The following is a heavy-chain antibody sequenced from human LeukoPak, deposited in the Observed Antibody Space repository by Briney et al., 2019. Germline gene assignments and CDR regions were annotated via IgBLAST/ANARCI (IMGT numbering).Heavy chain of an antibody. CDR1: GGSISSGSYY. V-gene: IGHV4-61*02. CDR2: IYNSGST. Sequence: SETLSLTCTGSGGSISSGSYYWLWIRQPAGKGLVWIGSIYNSGSTNYNPSLKSRVTISVDTSKNQFSLKLSSVTAADTAVYYCARGSYCSGGSCYDWFDPWGQGTLVTVSS. J-gene: IGHJ5*02. CDR3: ARGSYCSGGSCYDWFDP. D-gene: IGHD2-15*01.